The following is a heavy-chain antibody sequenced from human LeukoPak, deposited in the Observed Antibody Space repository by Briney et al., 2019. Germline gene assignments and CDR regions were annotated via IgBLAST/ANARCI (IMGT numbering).Heavy chain of an antibody. D-gene: IGHD3-22*01. CDR1: GGSISSGGYS. V-gene: IGHV4-30-2*01. J-gene: IGHJ5*02. Sequence: SETLSLTRAVSGGSISSGGYSWSWIRQPPGKGLEWIGYIYHSGSTYYNPSLKSRVTISVDRSKNQFSLKLSSVTAADTAVYYCARGTMMERWFDPWGQGTLVTVSS. CDR3: ARGTMMERWFDP. CDR2: IYHSGST.